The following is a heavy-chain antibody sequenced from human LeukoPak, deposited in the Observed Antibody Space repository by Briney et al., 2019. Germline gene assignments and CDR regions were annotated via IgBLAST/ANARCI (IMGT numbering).Heavy chain of an antibody. V-gene: IGHV3-30*03. Sequence: GGSLRLSCAASGFTFRSYGMHWVRQAPGKGLEWVAVISDDGSIKYYADSVKGRFTISRDNSKNTLYLQMNSLRAEDTAVFYCARDQMISAAGLDYWGQGTLVTVSS. J-gene: IGHJ4*02. D-gene: IGHD6-13*01. CDR2: ISDDGSIK. CDR3: ARDQMISAAGLDY. CDR1: GFTFRSYG.